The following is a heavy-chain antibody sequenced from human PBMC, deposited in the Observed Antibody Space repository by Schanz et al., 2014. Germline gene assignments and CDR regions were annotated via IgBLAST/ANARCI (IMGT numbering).Heavy chain of an antibody. J-gene: IGHJ4*02. CDR1: GFTFSTYS. D-gene: IGHD4-17*01. V-gene: IGHV3-48*04. CDR3: TRDTDYHFDY. Sequence: EVQLVESGGGLVQPGGSLRLSCAASGFTFSTYSMNWVRQVPGKGLEWVSGISWNSGNIAYADSVKGRFTISRDNARNTLYLQMNSLRAEDTAVYYCTRDTDYHFDYWGQGTLVTVSS. CDR2: ISWNSGNI.